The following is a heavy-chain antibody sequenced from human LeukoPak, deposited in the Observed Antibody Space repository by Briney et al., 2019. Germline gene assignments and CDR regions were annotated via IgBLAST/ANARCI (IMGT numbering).Heavy chain of an antibody. CDR3: ARVTVGVYYSSTSCYRSPDPYYYYGMDV. V-gene: IGHV4-34*01. Sequence: SETLSLTCAVYGGSFSGYYWSWIRQPPGKGLEWIGEINHSGSTNYNPSLKSRVTISVDTSKNQFSLKLSSVTAADTAVYYCARVTVGVYYSSTSCYRSPDPYYYYGMDVWGQGTTVTVSS. CDR1: GGSFSGYY. D-gene: IGHD2-2*02. J-gene: IGHJ6*02. CDR2: INHSGST.